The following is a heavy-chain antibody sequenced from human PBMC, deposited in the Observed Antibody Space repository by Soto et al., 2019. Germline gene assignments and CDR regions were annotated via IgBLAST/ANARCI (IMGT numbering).Heavy chain of an antibody. D-gene: IGHD3-10*01. Sequence: SVKVSCKASGYSFTRYYINWVRQAPGLGLEWMGRVNPIVSMSNYAQKLQGRVTMTADKSTSTAYMELSSLRSEDTAIYYCASSYGSGYRAFDYWGQGALVTVSS. CDR1: GYSFTRYY. J-gene: IGHJ4*02. CDR3: ASSYGSGYRAFDY. CDR2: VNPIVSMS. V-gene: IGHV1-69*02.